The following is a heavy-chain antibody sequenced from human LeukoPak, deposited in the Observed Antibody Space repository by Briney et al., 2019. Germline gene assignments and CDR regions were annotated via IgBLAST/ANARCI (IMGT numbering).Heavy chain of an antibody. Sequence: SETLSLTCAVYGGSFSGYYWSWIRQPPGKGLEWIGEINHSGSTNYNPSLKSRVTISVDTSKNQFSLKLSSVTAADTAVYYCARDGGSYIRIDPWGQGTLVTVSS. V-gene: IGHV4-34*01. D-gene: IGHD1-26*01. CDR2: INHSGST. CDR1: GGSFSGYY. CDR3: ARDGGSYIRIDP. J-gene: IGHJ5*02.